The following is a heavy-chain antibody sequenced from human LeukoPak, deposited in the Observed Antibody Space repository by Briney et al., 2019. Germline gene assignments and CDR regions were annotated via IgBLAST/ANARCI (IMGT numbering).Heavy chain of an antibody. Sequence: GDSLKISCAASGFTVSSNYMSWVRQAPGKGLEWVSVIYSGGSTYYADSVKGRFTISRDNSKNTLYLQMNSLRAEDTAVYYCARDEAAAGSGMDVWGQGTTVTVSS. D-gene: IGHD6-13*01. J-gene: IGHJ6*02. CDR2: IYSGGST. CDR1: GFTVSSNY. CDR3: ARDEAAAGSGMDV. V-gene: IGHV3-53*01.